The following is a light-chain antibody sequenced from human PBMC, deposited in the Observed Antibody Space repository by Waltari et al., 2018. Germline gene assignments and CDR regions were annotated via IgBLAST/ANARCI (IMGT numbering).Light chain of an antibody. V-gene: IGKV3-11*01. J-gene: IGKJ4*01. CDR2: DAS. Sequence: ELVLTQSPATLPLSPGERATPSCRASQSIRSYLAWYQQKPGQAPRLLIYDASNRATGVPARFIGSGSGTDFTLTISSLESEDFAFYYCQQRNDWPLTFGGGTKVEIK. CDR3: QQRNDWPLT. CDR1: QSIRSY.